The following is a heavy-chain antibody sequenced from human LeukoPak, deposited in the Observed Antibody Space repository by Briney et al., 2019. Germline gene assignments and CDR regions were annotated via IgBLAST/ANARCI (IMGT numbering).Heavy chain of an antibody. CDR2: IKSDGSST. Sequence: PGGSLRLSCAPSGLTFRSSWMHWVRQAPGEGLVWVSRIKSDGSSTTYADSVKGRFTISRDNAKNTLYLQMNSLRVEDTAVYYCARSDWLDSWGQGTLVTVSS. CDR3: ARSDWLDS. V-gene: IGHV3-74*01. CDR1: GLTFRSSW. J-gene: IGHJ5*01.